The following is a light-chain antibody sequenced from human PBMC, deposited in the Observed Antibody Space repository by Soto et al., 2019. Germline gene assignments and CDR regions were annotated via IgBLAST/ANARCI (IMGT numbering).Light chain of an antibody. CDR3: QQHKEWRLT. CDR1: QSVSSN. V-gene: IGKV3-15*01. J-gene: IGKJ4*01. Sequence: DIQMTQSPSTLPASVGDRATLSCRASQSVSSNLAWYQQKPGPAPRLLIYRASTRATGVPARFSGGGSGTVFTLLLSSLQSEDVAVYYCQQHKEWRLTFGGGTKVDIK. CDR2: RAS.